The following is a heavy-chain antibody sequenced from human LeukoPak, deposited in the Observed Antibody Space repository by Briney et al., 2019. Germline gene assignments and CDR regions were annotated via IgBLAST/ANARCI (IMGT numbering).Heavy chain of an antibody. V-gene: IGHV4-34*01. CDR1: GGSFSGYY. J-gene: IGHJ4*02. CDR2: INHSGST. D-gene: IGHD5-18*01. CDR3: ARYLAYSYGRAYFDY. Sequence: SETLSLTCAVYGGSFSGYYWSWIRQPPGKGLEWIGEINHSGSTNYNPSLKSRVTISVDTSKNQFSLKLSSVTAADTAVYYCARYLAYSYGRAYFDYWGQGTLVTVSS.